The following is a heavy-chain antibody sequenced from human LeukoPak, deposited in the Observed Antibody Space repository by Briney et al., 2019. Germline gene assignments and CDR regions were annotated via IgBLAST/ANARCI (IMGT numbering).Heavy chain of an antibody. D-gene: IGHD6-6*01. CDR2: MNPNSGNT. Sequence: ASVKVSCKSSGYTFTSYDINWVRQATGQGHEWMGWMNPNSGNTGYAQKFQGRVTMTRNTSISTAYMELSSLRSEDTAVYYCARRVISSSSGMGFDYWGQGTLVTVSS. CDR3: ARRVISSSSGMGFDY. V-gene: IGHV1-8*01. J-gene: IGHJ4*02. CDR1: GYTFTSYD.